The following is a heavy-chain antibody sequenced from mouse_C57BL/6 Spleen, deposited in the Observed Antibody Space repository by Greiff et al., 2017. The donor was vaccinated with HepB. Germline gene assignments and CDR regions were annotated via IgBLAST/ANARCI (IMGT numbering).Heavy chain of an antibody. D-gene: IGHD1-1*01. Sequence: QVQLQQPGAELVKPGASVKLSCKASGYTFTSYWMHWVKQRPGQGLEWIGMIHPNSGSTNYNEKFKSKATLTVDKSSSTAYMQLSSLTSEDSAVYYCARDYYDYWYFEVWGTGTTVTVSS. J-gene: IGHJ1*03. V-gene: IGHV1-64*01. CDR1: GYTFTSYW. CDR2: IHPNSGST. CDR3: ARDYYDYWYFEV.